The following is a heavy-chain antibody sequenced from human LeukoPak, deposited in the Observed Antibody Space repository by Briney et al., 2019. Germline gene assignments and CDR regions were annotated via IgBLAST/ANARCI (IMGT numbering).Heavy chain of an antibody. V-gene: IGHV3-23*01. J-gene: IGHJ4*02. CDR1: GFTFSSYA. CDR2: ISHSGSST. CDR3: AKEVPYSGYACDY. D-gene: IGHD5-12*01. Sequence: GGSLRLSCAASGFTFSSYAMSWVRQAPGKGPEWVSAISHSGSSTYYADSVKGRLTISRDNSNNTVYLQMNSLRAEDTAVYYCAKEVPYSGYACDYWGQGTLVTVSS.